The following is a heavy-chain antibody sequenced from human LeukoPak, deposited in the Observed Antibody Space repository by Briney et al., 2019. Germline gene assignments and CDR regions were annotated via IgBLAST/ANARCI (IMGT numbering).Heavy chain of an antibody. CDR1: GFTFSSYS. Sequence: GGSLRLSCAASGFTFSSYSMNWVRQAPGKGLEWVSSISRDTAYIYYADSVKGRFTISRDNAKDLLYLQMNSLRVEDTAVYYCLRGDRRDYWGQGTLVTVSS. J-gene: IGHJ4*02. CDR2: ISRDTAYI. V-gene: IGHV3-21*06. CDR3: LRGDRRDY.